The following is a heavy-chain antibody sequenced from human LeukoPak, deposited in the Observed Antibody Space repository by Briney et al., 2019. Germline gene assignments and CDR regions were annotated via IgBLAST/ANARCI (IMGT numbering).Heavy chain of an antibody. CDR2: INHSGST. D-gene: IGHD2-15*01. J-gene: IGHJ4*02. Sequence: PSETLSLTCAVYGGSFSGYYWSWIRQPPGKGLEWIGEINHSGSTNYNPSLKSRVTISVDTSKNQFSLKLGSVTAADTAVYYCARGTSYCSGGSCYSNNAPFDYWGQGTLVTVSS. CDR1: GGSFSGYY. V-gene: IGHV4-34*01. CDR3: ARGTSYCSGGSCYSNNAPFDY.